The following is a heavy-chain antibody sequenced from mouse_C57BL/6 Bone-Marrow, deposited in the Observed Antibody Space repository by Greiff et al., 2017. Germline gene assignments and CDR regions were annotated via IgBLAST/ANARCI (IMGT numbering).Heavy chain of an antibody. CDR1: GYTFTDYY. V-gene: IGHV1-26*01. CDR3: ARWGDYWYFDV. Sequence: VQLQQSGPELVKPGASVKISCKASGYTFTDYYMNWVKQSHGKSLEWIGDINPNNGGPRYNQKFKGKATLTVDKSSSTAYMERRSLTSEDSAVYYWARWGDYWYFDVWGTGTTVTVSS. CDR2: INPNNGGP. J-gene: IGHJ1*03.